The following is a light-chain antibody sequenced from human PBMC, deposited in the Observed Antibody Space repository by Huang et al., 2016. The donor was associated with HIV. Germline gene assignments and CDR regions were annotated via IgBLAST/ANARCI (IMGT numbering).Light chain of an antibody. CDR1: QNVRNN. CDR3: QQYDKWPPGLT. Sequence: EIKMTQSPATLSVSPGGSVTLSCRASQNVRNNLAWYQQKTGQAPRLLIYDTSTSASGIPARFSGSGSGTEFTLTISGLQSEDFAIYYCQQYDKWPPGLTFGGGTKVEI. J-gene: IGKJ4*01. CDR2: DTS. V-gene: IGKV3-15*01.